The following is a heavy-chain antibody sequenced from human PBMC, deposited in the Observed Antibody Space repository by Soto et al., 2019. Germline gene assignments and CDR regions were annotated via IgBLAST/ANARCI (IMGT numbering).Heavy chain of an antibody. D-gene: IGHD2-15*01. CDR1: AGSISSGDYY. V-gene: IGHV4-30-4*01. J-gene: IGHJ5*02. CDR2: IYYSGDT. CDR3: APSGGTGWFDP. Sequence: QVQLQESGPGLVKPSQTLSLTCTVSAGSISSGDYYWSWIRQPPGKGLEWIGYIYYSGDTYYNPSLKSRVTISVDTSQNQVSLKLRSVTAAVTAVYYCAPSGGTGWFDPWGQGTLVAVSS.